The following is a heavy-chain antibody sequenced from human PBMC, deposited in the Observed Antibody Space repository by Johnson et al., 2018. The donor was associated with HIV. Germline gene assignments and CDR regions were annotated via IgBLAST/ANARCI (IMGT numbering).Heavy chain of an antibody. D-gene: IGHD3-16*01. V-gene: IGHV3-30*03. J-gene: IGHJ3*02. CDR2: ISYDGSNK. Sequence: MQLVESGGGVVQPGRSLRLSCAASGFTFSSYGMHWVRQAPGKGLEWVAVISYDGSNKYYADSVKGRFTISRDNSKNTMYLQMNSLRAEDTAVYYCASLGLDLLVKAPLSVVFDAFDIWGQGTMVTVSS. CDR3: ASLGLDLLVKAPLSVVFDAFDI. CDR1: GFTFSSYG.